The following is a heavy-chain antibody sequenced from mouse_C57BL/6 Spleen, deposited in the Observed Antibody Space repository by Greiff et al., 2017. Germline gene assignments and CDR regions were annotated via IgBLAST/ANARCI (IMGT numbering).Heavy chain of an antibody. J-gene: IGHJ4*01. Sequence: EVQVVESGGDLVKPGGSLKLSCAASGFTFSSYGMSWVRQTPDKRLGWVATISSGGSYTYYPDSVKGRFTISRDNAKNTLYLQMSSLKSEDTAMYYCARQRDYYGSSLDYAMDYWGQGTSVTVSS. V-gene: IGHV5-6*01. CDR3: ARQRDYYGSSLDYAMDY. CDR2: ISSGGSYT. D-gene: IGHD1-1*01. CDR1: GFTFSSYG.